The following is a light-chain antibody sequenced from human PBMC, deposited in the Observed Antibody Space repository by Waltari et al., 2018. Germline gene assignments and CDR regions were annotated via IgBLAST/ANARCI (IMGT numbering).Light chain of an antibody. V-gene: IGKV1-5*01. CDR2: DAS. CDR1: NSISSW. Sequence: DIQMTQSPSTLSTSVGDRGTITCRASNSISSWLAWYQQKPGKAPKLLIYDASSLKSGVPSRFSGSGSGTEFTLTISSLQPDDFATYYCQQYNSYWTFGQGTKVEIK. CDR3: QQYNSYWT. J-gene: IGKJ1*01.